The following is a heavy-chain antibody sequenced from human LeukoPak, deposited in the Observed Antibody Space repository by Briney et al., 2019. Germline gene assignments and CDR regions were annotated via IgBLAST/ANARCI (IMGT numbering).Heavy chain of an antibody. CDR1: GFTVSSNY. V-gene: IGHV3-66*01. D-gene: IGHD3-16*01. Sequence: GGSLSLSCAASGFTVSSNYMSWVRQAPGKGLEWVSVIYSGGSTYYADSVKGRFTISRDNCKNTLYLQMNSLRAEDTAVYYFARRRGDTYYFDYWGQGTLVTVSS. J-gene: IGHJ4*02. CDR3: ARRRGDTYYFDY. CDR2: IYSGGST.